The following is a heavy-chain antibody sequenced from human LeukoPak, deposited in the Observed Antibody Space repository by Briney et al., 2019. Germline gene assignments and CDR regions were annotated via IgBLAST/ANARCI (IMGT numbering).Heavy chain of an antibody. CDR2: IYPGDSDT. CDR3: ARHPVERGYSGSWAPDY. Sequence: GESLKISCKGSGYSFTSYWIGWVRQMPGRGPEWMGIIYPGDSDTRYSPSFQGQVTISADKSISTAYLQWSSLKASDTAMYYCARHPVERGYSGSWAPDYWGQGTLVTVSS. V-gene: IGHV5-51*01. D-gene: IGHD5-12*01. CDR1: GYSFTSYW. J-gene: IGHJ4*02.